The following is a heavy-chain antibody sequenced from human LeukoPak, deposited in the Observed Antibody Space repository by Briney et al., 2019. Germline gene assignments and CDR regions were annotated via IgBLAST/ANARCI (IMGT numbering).Heavy chain of an antibody. D-gene: IGHD3-10*01. CDR3: ARDRTGSSSFDP. CDR2: IYYSGST. CDR1: GGSISSSSYY. Sequence: SETLSLTCTVSGGSISSSSYYWSWIRQPPGKGLEWIGNIYYSGSTNYNPSLKSRVTISVDTSKNQFSLKLSSVTAADTAMYYCARDRTGSSSFDPWGQGTLVTVSS. V-gene: IGHV4-61*01. J-gene: IGHJ5*02.